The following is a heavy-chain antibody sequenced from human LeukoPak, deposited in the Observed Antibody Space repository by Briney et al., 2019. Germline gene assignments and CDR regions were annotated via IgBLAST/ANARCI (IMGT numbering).Heavy chain of an antibody. J-gene: IGHJ3*02. Sequence: PSETLSLTCTVSGASISSSSYYWGWIRQSAGKGLEWIGSIYYSGSTYFNPSLKSRVTMSVDTSKNHFSLKLTSVTAADTAVYYCARHPGYYDSSGYYVSAFDIWGQGTMVTVSS. CDR1: GASISSSSYY. CDR3: ARHPGYYDSSGYYVSAFDI. V-gene: IGHV4-39*01. D-gene: IGHD3-22*01. CDR2: IYYSGST.